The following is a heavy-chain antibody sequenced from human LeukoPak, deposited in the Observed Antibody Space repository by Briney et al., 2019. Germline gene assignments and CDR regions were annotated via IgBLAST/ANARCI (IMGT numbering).Heavy chain of an antibody. V-gene: IGHV6-1*01. Sequence: SQTPSLTCAISGDSLFSNGVAWNWIRQSPLRGLEWLGRTFCTSKCYTEYAVYVRSRIIINPDTSKNQFSLQLSSLTPEDSAIYYCARGHNSAFDIWGQGTMVTVSS. J-gene: IGHJ3*02. CDR2: TFCTSKCYT. CDR1: GDSLFSNGVA. D-gene: IGHD1-1*01. CDR3: ARGHNSAFDI.